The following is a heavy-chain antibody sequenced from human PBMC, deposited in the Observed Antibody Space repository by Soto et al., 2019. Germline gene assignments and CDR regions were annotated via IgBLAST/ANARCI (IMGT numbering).Heavy chain of an antibody. Sequence: QVQLVQSGAEVKKPGSSVKVSCKASGGTFSSYAISWVRQAPGQGLEWMGGIIPIFGTANYAQKCDGRVTITADESTSTAHMELSSLRSEDTAVYYCARGPTYYYDRLTAFDIWGQGTMVTVSS. CDR1: GGTFSSYA. D-gene: IGHD3-22*01. CDR3: ARGPTYYYDRLTAFDI. J-gene: IGHJ3*02. CDR2: IIPIFGTA. V-gene: IGHV1-69*01.